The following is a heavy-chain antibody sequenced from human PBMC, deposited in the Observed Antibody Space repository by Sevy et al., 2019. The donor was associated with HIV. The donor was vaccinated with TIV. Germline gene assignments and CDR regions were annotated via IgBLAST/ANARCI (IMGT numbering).Heavy chain of an antibody. CDR3: AKDRGMFGLAYYFDS. V-gene: IGHV3-30*18. CDR2: ITYDGSEK. Sequence: EGSLRLSCAASGFMFSYYAMHWVRQAPGKELEWVAVITYDGSEKYYADSVKGRFTISRDNAKNTLYLQMNGLRPDDTAVYYCAKDRGMFGLAYYFDSWVQGTLVTVSS. J-gene: IGHJ4*02. CDR1: GFMFSYYA. D-gene: IGHD3-3*01.